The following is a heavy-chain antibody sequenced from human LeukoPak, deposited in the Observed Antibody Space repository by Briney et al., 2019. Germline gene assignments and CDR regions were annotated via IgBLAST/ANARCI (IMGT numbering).Heavy chain of an antibody. Sequence: SVKVSCKAPGGTFSSYAISWVRRAPGQGLEWMGGIIPIFGTANYAQKFQGRVTITADKSTSTAYMELSSLRSEDTAVYYCASTTGIVVVPAAITFDYWGQGTLVTVSS. J-gene: IGHJ4*02. CDR1: GGTFSSYA. V-gene: IGHV1-69*06. CDR3: ASTTGIVVVPAAITFDY. CDR2: IIPIFGTA. D-gene: IGHD2-2*01.